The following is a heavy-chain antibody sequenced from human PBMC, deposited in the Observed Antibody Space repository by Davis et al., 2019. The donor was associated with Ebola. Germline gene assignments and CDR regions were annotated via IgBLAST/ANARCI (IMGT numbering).Heavy chain of an antibody. CDR1: GYTFTSYY. J-gene: IGHJ4*02. V-gene: IGHV1-46*01. D-gene: IGHD3-22*01. Sequence: ASVKVSCKASGYTFTSYYMHWVRQAPGQGLEWMGIINPSGGSTSYAQKFQGRVTMTRDTSISTAYMELSRLRSDDTAVYYCASSPSHYYDSSGYYWAFTYWGQGTLVTVSS. CDR2: INPSGGST. CDR3: ASSPSHYYDSSGYYWAFTY.